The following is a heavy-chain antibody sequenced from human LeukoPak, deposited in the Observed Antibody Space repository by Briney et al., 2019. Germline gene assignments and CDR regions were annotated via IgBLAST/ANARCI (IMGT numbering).Heavy chain of an antibody. V-gene: IGHV3-20*04. CDR2: INWNGGST. CDR3: AKVLGSGSYYAGVDY. Sequence: GGSLRLSCAASGFTFSSYSMNWVRQAPGKGLEWVSSINWNGGSTGYVDSVKGRFTISRDNARNSLYLQMNSLRVEDTALYYCAKVLGSGSYYAGVDYWGQGALVTVSS. D-gene: IGHD3-10*01. CDR1: GFTFSSYS. J-gene: IGHJ4*02.